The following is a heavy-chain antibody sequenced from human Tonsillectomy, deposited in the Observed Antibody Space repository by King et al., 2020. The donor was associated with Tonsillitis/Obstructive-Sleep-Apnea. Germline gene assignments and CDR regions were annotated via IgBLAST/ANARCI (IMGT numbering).Heavy chain of an antibody. J-gene: IGHJ6*03. Sequence: VQLVQSGGGLVQPGRSLRLSCTASGFTFGDYALSWVRQAPGKGLEWVSFITSKAYGGATEYAASVKGRFTISRDDSKSIAYLQLNSLKTEDTAVYYCTRGPEIRDYYYCMDVWGKGTTVTVSS. CDR3: TRGPEIRDYYYCMDV. V-gene: IGHV3-49*04. D-gene: IGHD3-10*01. CDR1: GFTFGDYA. CDR2: ITSKAYGGAT.